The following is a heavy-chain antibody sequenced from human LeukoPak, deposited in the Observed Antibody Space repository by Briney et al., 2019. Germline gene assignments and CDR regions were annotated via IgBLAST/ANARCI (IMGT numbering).Heavy chain of an antibody. D-gene: IGHD6-6*01. CDR1: GGSISSSSYY. J-gene: IGHJ4*02. CDR2: IYYSGST. V-gene: IGHV4-39*01. CDR3: ATYSSSSYYFDY. Sequence: SETLSLTCTVSGGSISSSSYYWGWIRQPPGKGLEWIGNIYYSGSTYYNPSLKSRVTISVDTSKNQFSLKLNSMTAADTAVYYCATYSSSSYYFDYWGQGTLVTVSS.